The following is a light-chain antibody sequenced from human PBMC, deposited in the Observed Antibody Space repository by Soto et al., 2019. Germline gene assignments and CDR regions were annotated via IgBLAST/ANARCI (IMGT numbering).Light chain of an antibody. CDR2: DAS. V-gene: IGKV3-20*01. Sequence: EIVLTQSPATLSLSPGERATLSCRASQSVSSYLAWYQQKPGQAPRLLIYDASNRATGIPAGFSGSGSGTDFTLTISRLEPEDFAVYNCQQYGSSPSITFGQGTRLEIK. J-gene: IGKJ5*01. CDR1: QSVSSY. CDR3: QQYGSSPSIT.